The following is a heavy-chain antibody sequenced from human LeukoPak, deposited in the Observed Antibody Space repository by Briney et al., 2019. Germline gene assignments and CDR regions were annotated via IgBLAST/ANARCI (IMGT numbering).Heavy chain of an antibody. Sequence: SGGSLRLSCAASGFTFSSYSMNWVRQAPGKGLEWVSYISSSSSTIYYADPVKGRFTISRDYAKNSLYLQMNSLRDEDTAVYYCARDRYGDYVHDYWGQGTLVTVSS. CDR3: ARDRYGDYVHDY. V-gene: IGHV3-48*02. J-gene: IGHJ4*02. CDR1: GFTFSSYS. D-gene: IGHD4-17*01. CDR2: ISSSSSTI.